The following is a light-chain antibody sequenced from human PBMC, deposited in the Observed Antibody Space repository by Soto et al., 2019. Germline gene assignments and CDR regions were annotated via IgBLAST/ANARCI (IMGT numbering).Light chain of an antibody. Sequence: QSVLTQPPSASGTPGQRVTISCSGSSSNIGGNFVSWYQQLPGTAPKLLIHRNNRRPSGVPDRFSGSKSGTSASLAISGLRSEDEADYYCAAWDDSLSGVVFGGGTKLTVL. CDR3: AAWDDSLSGVV. CDR2: RNN. CDR1: SSNIGGNF. J-gene: IGLJ3*02. V-gene: IGLV1-47*01.